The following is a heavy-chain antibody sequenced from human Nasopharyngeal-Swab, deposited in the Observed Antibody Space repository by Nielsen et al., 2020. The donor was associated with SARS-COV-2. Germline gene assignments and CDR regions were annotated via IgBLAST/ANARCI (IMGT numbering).Heavy chain of an antibody. D-gene: IGHD3-16*02. CDR2: ISSSSSYI. J-gene: IGHJ4*02. CDR3: ARDSGYDYVWGSYRYYDY. V-gene: IGHV3-21*01. Sequence: WIRQPPGKGLEWVSSISSSSSYIYYADSVKGRFTISRDNAKNSLYLQMNSLRAEDTAVYYCARDSGYDYVWGSYRYYDYWGQGTLVTVSS.